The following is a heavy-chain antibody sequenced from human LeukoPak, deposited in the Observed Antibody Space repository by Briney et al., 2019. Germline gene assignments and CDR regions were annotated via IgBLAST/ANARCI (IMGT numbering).Heavy chain of an antibody. CDR3: ARDYHGSGSLTTFDS. Sequence: GASVKVSCKASGYTFPSYFMHWVRQAPGQGLEWMGIINPRGGSATSAQRFQGRLTVTRDTSTSTVYMELSSLTSEDTAVYYCARDYHGSGSLTTFDSWGQGTLVTVSS. CDR1: GYTFPSYF. CDR2: INPRGGSA. V-gene: IGHV1-46*01. D-gene: IGHD3-10*01. J-gene: IGHJ4*02.